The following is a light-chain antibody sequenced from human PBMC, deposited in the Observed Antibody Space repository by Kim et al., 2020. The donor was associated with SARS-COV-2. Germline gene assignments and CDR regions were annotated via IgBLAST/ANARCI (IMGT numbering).Light chain of an antibody. Sequence: SSELTQDPAVSVALGQTVRITCQGDSLRSYYASWYQQKPGQAPVLVIYGKNNRPSGIPDRFSGSISGNTASLTITGAQAEDEADYYCNSRDSRGNHWVFG. CDR3: NSRDSRGNHWV. CDR1: SLRSYY. CDR2: GKN. V-gene: IGLV3-19*01. J-gene: IGLJ3*02.